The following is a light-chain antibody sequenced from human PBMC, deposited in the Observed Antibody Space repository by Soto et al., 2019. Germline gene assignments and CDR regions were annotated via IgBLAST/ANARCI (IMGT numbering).Light chain of an antibody. CDR2: DAS. Sequence: EIVFTQSPATLSLSPGERATLSCRASQSVSSYLAWYQQKPGQAPRPLIYDASNRATGIPARFSGSGSGTDFTLTISSLEPEDFAVYYCQQRSNWPTFGQGTKVDIK. CDR1: QSVSSY. V-gene: IGKV3-11*01. CDR3: QQRSNWPT. J-gene: IGKJ1*01.